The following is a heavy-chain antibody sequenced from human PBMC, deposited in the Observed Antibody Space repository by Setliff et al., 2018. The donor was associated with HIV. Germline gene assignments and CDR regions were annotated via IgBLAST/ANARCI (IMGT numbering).Heavy chain of an antibody. CDR2: IKQDGSEK. V-gene: IGHV3-7*01. Sequence: SLRLSCAASGFTFSNYWMSWVRQAPGKGLEWVANIKQDGSEKNYVDSVKGRFTISRDNTKNSLYLQMNSLRAEDTAVYYCARGSGYDKGAYHYYYGMDVWGQGTTVTVSS. CDR1: GFTFSNYW. D-gene: IGHD5-12*01. J-gene: IGHJ6*02. CDR3: ARGSGYDKGAYHYYYGMDV.